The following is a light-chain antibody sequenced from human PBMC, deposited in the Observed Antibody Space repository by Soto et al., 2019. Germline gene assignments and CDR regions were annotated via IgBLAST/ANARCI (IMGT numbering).Light chain of an antibody. Sequence: EIVMTQSPATLSVSPGERATLSCRASQSVSNNLAWYQQKPGQAPRLLIYGASTSATGIPARFSGSGSGTEFTLTISSLQSEDFAVYYCQQYNNWPGTFGGGTKVEIK. J-gene: IGKJ4*01. V-gene: IGKV3-15*01. CDR1: QSVSNN. CDR2: GAS. CDR3: QQYNNWPGT.